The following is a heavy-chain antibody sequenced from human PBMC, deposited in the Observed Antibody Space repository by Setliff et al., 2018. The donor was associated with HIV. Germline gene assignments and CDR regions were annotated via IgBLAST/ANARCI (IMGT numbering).Heavy chain of an antibody. Sequence: SETLSLTCTVSGGSISSSSYYWGWIRQPPGKGLEWIGSIYYSGSTYYNPSLKSRVTISVDTSKNQFSLKLSSVTAADTSIYYCARGHLVLRGTASHYIDVWGEGTKEYFHHWGQGTLVTVSS. CDR1: GGSISSSSYY. CDR2: IYYSGST. D-gene: IGHD3-16*01. V-gene: IGHV4-39*01. CDR3: ARGHLVLRGTASHYIDVWGEGTKEYFHH. J-gene: IGHJ1*01.